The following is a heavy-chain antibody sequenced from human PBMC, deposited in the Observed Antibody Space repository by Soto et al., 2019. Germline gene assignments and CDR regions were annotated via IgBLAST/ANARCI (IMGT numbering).Heavy chain of an antibody. D-gene: IGHD5-12*01. CDR3: AREFYIRAGYKYGYYFDD. V-gene: IGHV4-31*03. CDR2: IYYSGST. J-gene: IGHJ4*02. Sequence: QVQLQESGPGLVKPSQTLSLTCTVSGGSISSGGYYWSWIRQHPGKGLEWIGYIYYSGSTYYNPSLKSRVNISVDTSNNQFSLKLSSVTAADTGVYYCAREFYIRAGYKYGYYFDDWGQGTLVTVSS. CDR1: GGSISSGGYY.